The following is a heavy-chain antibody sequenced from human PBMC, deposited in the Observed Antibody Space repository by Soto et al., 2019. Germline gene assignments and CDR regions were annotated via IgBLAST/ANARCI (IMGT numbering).Heavy chain of an antibody. CDR3: ARDTNYYDSSGYLGKFDY. J-gene: IGHJ4*02. V-gene: IGHV4-30-4*01. CDR2: IYYSGST. Sequence: ASETLSLTCTVSGGSISSGDYYWSWIRQPPGKGLEWIGYIYYSGSTYYNPSLKSRVTISVDTSKDQFSLKLSSVTAADTAVYYCARDTNYYDSSGYLGKFDYWGQGTLVTVSS. D-gene: IGHD3-22*01. CDR1: GGSISSGDYY.